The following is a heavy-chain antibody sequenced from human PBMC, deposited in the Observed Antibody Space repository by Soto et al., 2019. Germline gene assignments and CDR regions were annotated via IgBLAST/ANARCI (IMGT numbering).Heavy chain of an antibody. J-gene: IGHJ5*02. CDR3: AMERWENCSGTCCNRGTFNWLDA. CDR1: GGSISSGGYS. D-gene: IGHD2-2*02. Sequence: PSETLSLTCAVSGGSISSGGYSWSWIRQASGKGLEWIAYIHHSGSTYYNPSLKSRVTISPNRSKTRFSLKLTYVTAAETAVYYWAMERWENCSGTCCNRGTFNWLDACGEGXLLTVS. V-gene: IGHV4-30-2*01. CDR2: IHHSGST.